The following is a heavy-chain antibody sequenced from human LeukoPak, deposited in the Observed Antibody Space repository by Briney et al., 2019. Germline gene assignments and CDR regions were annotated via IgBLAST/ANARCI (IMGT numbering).Heavy chain of an antibody. CDR1: GFTFSRYG. Sequence: GGSLRLSCAASGFTFSRYGMHWVRQAPGKGLEWVAVISYDGSNKYYADSVKGRFTISRDNSKNTLYLQMNSLRAEDTAVYYCAKVPHGDYAVDYWGQGTLVTVSS. J-gene: IGHJ4*02. D-gene: IGHD4-17*01. CDR3: AKVPHGDYAVDY. V-gene: IGHV3-30*18. CDR2: ISYDGSNK.